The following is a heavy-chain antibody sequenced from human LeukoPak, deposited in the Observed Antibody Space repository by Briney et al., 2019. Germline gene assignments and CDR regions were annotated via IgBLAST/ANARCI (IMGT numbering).Heavy chain of an antibody. D-gene: IGHD3-10*01. CDR3: ARHRHRSYGSGSYYIWPKGLGPQSSFDP. CDR1: GGSISSGPYS. J-gene: IGHJ5*02. CDR2: IFHGGST. Sequence: SETLSLTCGVSGGSISSGPYSWNWIRQPRGRGLEGIGYIFHGGSTYYNPSLQRRVSISIDSSNNQFSLNLSSVTAADTAVYYCARHRHRSYGSGSYYIWPKGLGPQSSFDPWGQGTLVTVSS. V-gene: IGHV4-30-2*01.